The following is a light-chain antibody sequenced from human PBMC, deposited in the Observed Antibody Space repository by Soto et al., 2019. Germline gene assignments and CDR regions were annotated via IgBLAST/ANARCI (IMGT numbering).Light chain of an antibody. CDR3: QQYGSSPRT. V-gene: IGKV3-11*01. CDR1: RGIDTY. CDR2: DAS. Sequence: VLTQSPSTVSLSPGERATLYCRASRGIDTYLAWYQQKRGQAPRLLIYDASNRTTGIPARFSGGGSGTDFTLSISSLEPEDFAVYYCQQYGSSPRTFGQGTKVDIK. J-gene: IGKJ1*01.